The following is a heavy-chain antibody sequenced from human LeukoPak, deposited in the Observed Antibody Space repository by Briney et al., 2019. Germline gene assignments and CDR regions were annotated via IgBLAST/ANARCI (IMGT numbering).Heavy chain of an antibody. CDR2: IYYSGST. CDR3: ARGISGSYPSRD. V-gene: IGHV4-59*01. D-gene: IGHD1-26*01. CDR1: GGSISSYY. J-gene: IGHJ4*02. Sequence: PSETLSLTCTVSGGSISSYYWSWIRQPPGKGLEWIGYIYYSGSTNYNPSLKSRVTISVDTSKNQFSLKVSSVTAADTAVYFCARGISGSYPSRDRGQGILVTVSS.